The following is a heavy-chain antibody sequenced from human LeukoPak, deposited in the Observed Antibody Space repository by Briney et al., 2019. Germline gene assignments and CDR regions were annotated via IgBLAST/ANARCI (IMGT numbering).Heavy chain of an antibody. V-gene: IGHV4-31*03. J-gene: IGHJ6*04. D-gene: IGHD2-2*03. Sequence: SQTLSLTCTVSGGSVTSGGFFWSWIRQRPGKGLEWIGCISYSGTTHYNACLDSRLTISVDTSKNHFSLKLSSVTDADTAVYYCARDGFDEKSVPVCGKGTSVTVSS. CDR3: ARDGFDEKSVPV. CDR2: ISYSGTT. CDR1: GGSVTSGGFF.